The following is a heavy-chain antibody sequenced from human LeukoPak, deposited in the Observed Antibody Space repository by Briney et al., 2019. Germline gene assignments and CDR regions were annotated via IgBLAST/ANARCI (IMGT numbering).Heavy chain of an antibody. CDR1: GGSISSYY. CDR2: IYHSGST. D-gene: IGHD3-22*01. CDR3: ARAGPHYDSSGYYLRY. V-gene: IGHV4-4*07. Sequence: SETLSLTCTVSGGSISSYYWSWIRQPAGKGLEWIGSIYHSGSTYYNPSLKSRVTISVDTSKNQFSLKLSSVTAADTAVYYCARAGPHYDSSGYYLRYWGQGTLVTVSS. J-gene: IGHJ4*02.